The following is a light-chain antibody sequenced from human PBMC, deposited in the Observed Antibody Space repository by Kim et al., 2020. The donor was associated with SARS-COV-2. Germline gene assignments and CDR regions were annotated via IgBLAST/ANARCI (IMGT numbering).Light chain of an antibody. V-gene: IGKV1-39*01. CDR1: QSISRH. Sequence: DIQMTQSPSSLSASVGDRVTITCRASQSISRHLSWYHQKPGQAPKLLIYGASNLQSGLPSRFSGSGSGTDFTLTISSLHPEDFATYYCQQSYSTTWTFGQGTKVDIK. CDR3: QQSYSTTWT. J-gene: IGKJ1*01. CDR2: GAS.